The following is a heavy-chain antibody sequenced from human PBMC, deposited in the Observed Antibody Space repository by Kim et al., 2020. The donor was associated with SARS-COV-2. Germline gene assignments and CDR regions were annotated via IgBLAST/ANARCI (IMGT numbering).Heavy chain of an antibody. CDR3: ARHPYYYGSGSYYSPLFGY. J-gene: IGHJ4*02. D-gene: IGHD3-10*01. V-gene: IGHV4-39*01. Sequence: SETLSLTCTVSGASISNSSYYWGWIRQPPGKGLEWIGSIYYSGSTYYNPSLKSRGTISADTSKNQFSLKLSSVTAADTAVYYCARHPYYYGSGSYYSPLFGYWGQGTLVAVSS. CDR1: GASISNSSYY. CDR2: IYYSGST.